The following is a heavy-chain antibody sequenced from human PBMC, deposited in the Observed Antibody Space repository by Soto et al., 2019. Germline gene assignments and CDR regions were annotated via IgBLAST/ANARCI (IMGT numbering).Heavy chain of an antibody. CDR3: ASSHSLYYYYGMDV. D-gene: IGHD2-21*01. V-gene: IGHV1-3*01. CDR2: INAGNGNT. J-gene: IGHJ6*02. CDR1: GYTFTSYA. Sequence: QVQLVQSGAEVKKPGASVKVSCKASGYTFTSYAMHWVRQAPGQRLEWMGWINAGNGNTKYSQKFQGRVTITRDTSASTDYMELSSRRSEDTAVYYCASSHSLYYYYGMDVWGQGTTVTVSS.